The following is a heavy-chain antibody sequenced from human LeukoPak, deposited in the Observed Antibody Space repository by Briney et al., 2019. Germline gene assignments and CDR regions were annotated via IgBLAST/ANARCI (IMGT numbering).Heavy chain of an antibody. V-gene: IGHV3-7*01. J-gene: IGHJ4*02. Sequence: PGGSLRLSCAASGFIFGHYWMSWVRQAPGKGLEWVAKIKEDGTMKFYADSVKGRFTISRDNVKKSLLLQMNSLRAEDMAVYYCARRRVAKDLWGQGTLVTVSS. D-gene: IGHD2-21*01. CDR1: GFIFGHYW. CDR3: ARRRVAKDL. CDR2: IKEDGTMK.